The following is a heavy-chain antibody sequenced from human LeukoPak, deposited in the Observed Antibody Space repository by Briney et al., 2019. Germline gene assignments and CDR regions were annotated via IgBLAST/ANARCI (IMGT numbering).Heavy chain of an antibody. D-gene: IGHD3-22*01. CDR1: GFTFSNYN. Sequence: PGGSLRLSCAASGFTFSNYNMDWVRQAPGKGLEWVSSISRSSIYIYYADSMKGRFTISRDNAKNSLYLQMNSLRGEDTAVYYXAXSRYDGSGYYGIIDYWGQGTLVTVSS. J-gene: IGHJ4*02. CDR3: AXSRYDGSGYYGIIDY. V-gene: IGHV3-21*01. CDR2: ISRSSIYI.